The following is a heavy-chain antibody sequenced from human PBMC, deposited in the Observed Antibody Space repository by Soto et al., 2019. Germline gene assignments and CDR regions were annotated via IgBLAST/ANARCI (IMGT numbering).Heavy chain of an antibody. D-gene: IGHD1-26*01. J-gene: IGHJ5*02. CDR2: ISYDGSNK. CDR3: ANGRSTTPGGLLDP. CDR1: GFTFSSYG. V-gene: IGHV3-30*18. Sequence: QVQLVESGGGVVQPGRSLRLSCAASGFTFSSYGMHWVRQAPGKGLEWVAVISYDGSNKYYADSVKGRFTISRDNSKNTLYLQINSLRAEDTAVYYCANGRSTTPGGLLDPWGQGTLVTVSS.